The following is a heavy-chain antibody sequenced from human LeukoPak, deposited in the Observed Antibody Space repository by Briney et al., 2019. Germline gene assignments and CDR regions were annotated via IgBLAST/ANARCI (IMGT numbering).Heavy chain of an antibody. CDR2: ISGGGDST. CDR1: GITFSDYA. CDR3: AKLGCTGTICYANY. D-gene: IGHD2-2*01. Sequence: GGSLRLSCAASGITFSDYAMTWVRQIPGKGLEWVSVISGGGDSTDYADSMKGRFTISRDNSKNTLYLQMNSLRAEDTALYYCAKLGCTGTICYANYWGQGTLVTVSS. V-gene: IGHV3-23*01. J-gene: IGHJ4*02.